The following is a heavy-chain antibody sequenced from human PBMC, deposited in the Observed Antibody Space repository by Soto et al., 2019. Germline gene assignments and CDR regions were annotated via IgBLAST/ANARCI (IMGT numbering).Heavy chain of an antibody. V-gene: IGHV3-21*01. Sequence: GGSLRLSCAASGFTFSCYSMDWVRQAPGKGLEWVSSISSSSSYIYYADSVKGRFTISRDNAKNSLYLQMNSLRAEDTAVYYCARDGYSSRIYYYYMDVWGKGTTVTVSS. CDR3: ARDGYSSRIYYYYMDV. CDR1: GFTFSCYS. CDR2: ISSSSSYI. D-gene: IGHD6-13*01. J-gene: IGHJ6*03.